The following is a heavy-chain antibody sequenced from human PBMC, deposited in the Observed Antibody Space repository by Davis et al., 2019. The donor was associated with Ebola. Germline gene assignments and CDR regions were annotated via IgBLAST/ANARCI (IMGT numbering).Heavy chain of an antibody. CDR3: ARDAAGGVRGDY. CDR1: GFTFGDYA. D-gene: IGHD3-16*01. J-gene: IGHJ4*02. V-gene: IGHV3-7*01. CDR2: IKQDGSEK. Sequence: PGGSLRLSCTASGFTFGDYAMSWVRQAPGKGLEWVANIKQDGSEKYYVDSVKGRFTISRDNAKNSLYLQMNSLRAEDTAVYYCARDAAGGVRGDYWGQGTLVTVSS.